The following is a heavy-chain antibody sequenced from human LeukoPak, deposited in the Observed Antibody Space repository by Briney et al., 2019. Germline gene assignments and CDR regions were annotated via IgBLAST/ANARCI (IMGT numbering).Heavy chain of an antibody. CDR1: GFTFTSYD. V-gene: IGHV3-48*03. J-gene: IGHJ4*02. CDR3: AREGYSGSYFDY. Sequence: PGGSLRLPCAASGFTFTSYDMNWVRQAPGKGLEWVSYISSSGSTIYYADSVKGRFTISRDSAENSLYLQMNSLRAEDTAVYYCAREGYSGSYFDYWGQGTLVTVSS. D-gene: IGHD1-26*01. CDR2: ISSSGSTI.